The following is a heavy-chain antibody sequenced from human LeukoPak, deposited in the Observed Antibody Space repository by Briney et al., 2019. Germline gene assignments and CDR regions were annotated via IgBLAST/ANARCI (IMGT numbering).Heavy chain of an antibody. J-gene: IGHJ6*02. V-gene: IGHV3-23*01. Sequence: GGSLRLSCAASGFTFSLYAMTWVRQAPVKGLEWVSGISGSGGSTYYADSVKGRFTISRDNSKKTLYLQMNSLRAEDTAVYYCAKTNTSMVAPYYYGMDVWGQGTTVTVSS. CDR1: GFTFSLYA. D-gene: IGHD5-18*01. CDR2: ISGSGGST. CDR3: AKTNTSMVAPYYYGMDV.